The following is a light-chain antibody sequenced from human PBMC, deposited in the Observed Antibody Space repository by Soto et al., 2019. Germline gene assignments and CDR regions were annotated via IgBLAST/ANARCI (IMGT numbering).Light chain of an antibody. CDR1: SSDVGGYNY. Sequence: QSALTQPASVSGSPGQSITISCTGTSSDVGGYNYVSWYQQHPGKAPKLMIYEVSNRPSGVSNRFSGSKSRNTASLTISGLQAEDEADYFCSSYGSTSTRYVFGTGTKLTVL. CDR2: EVS. V-gene: IGLV2-14*01. J-gene: IGLJ1*01. CDR3: SSYGSTSTRYV.